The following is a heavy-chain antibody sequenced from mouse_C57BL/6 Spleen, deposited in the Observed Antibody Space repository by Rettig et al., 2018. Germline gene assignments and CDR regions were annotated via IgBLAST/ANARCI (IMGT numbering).Heavy chain of an antibody. V-gene: IGHV1-7*01. CDR3: ARGGYYGSSSDY. D-gene: IGHD1-1*01. J-gene: IGHJ2*01. Sequence: YNQKFKDKATLTADKSSSTAYMQLSSLTYEDSAVYYCARGGYYGSSSDYWGQGTTLTVSS.